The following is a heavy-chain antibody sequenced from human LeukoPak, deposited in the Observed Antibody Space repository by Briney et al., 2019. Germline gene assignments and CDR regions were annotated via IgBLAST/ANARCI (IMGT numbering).Heavy chain of an antibody. Sequence: GGSLRLSCAASGFTFSNYAMTWLRQAPGKGLEWVSAITGSGDSTYYADSVKGRFTISRDNSKNTLYLQMNSLRAEDTAVYYCANPRSRYYYYGMDVWGQGTTVTVSS. V-gene: IGHV3-23*01. CDR1: GFTFSNYA. J-gene: IGHJ6*02. CDR2: ITGSGDST. CDR3: ANPRSRYYYYGMDV.